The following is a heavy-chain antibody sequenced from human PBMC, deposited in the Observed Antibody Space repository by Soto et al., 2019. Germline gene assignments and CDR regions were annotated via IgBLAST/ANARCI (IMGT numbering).Heavy chain of an antibody. V-gene: IGHV1-69*06. J-gene: IGHJ5*02. D-gene: IGHD3-10*01. CDR3: ARENLVRRFGELSPNWFDP. CDR2: IIPIFGTA. Sequence: SVKVSCKASGGTFSSYAISWVRQAPGQGLEWMGGIIPIFGTANYAQKFQGRVTITADKSTSTAYMELSSLRSEDTAVYYCARENLVRRFGELSPNWFDPWGQGTLVTVS. CDR1: GGTFSSYA.